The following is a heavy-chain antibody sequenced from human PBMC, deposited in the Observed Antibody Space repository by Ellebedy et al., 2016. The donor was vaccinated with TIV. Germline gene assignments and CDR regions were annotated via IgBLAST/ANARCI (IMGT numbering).Heavy chain of an antibody. CDR1: GGSINNYY. Sequence: MPGGSLRLSCSVSGGSINNYYWAWIRQPPGQGLEWIGDIHHSGNSHIHPSLKSRVTLSLDTSKNQFSLDLSSVTAADTATYYRARDLGRYGMDVWGQGTTFTVSS. V-gene: IGHV4-59*01. CDR3: ARDLGRYGMDV. J-gene: IGHJ6*02. CDR2: IHHSGNS.